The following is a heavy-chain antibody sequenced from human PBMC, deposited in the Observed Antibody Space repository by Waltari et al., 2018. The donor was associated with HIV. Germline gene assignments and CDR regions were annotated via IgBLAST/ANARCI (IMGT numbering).Heavy chain of an antibody. CDR2: INRNGNT. CDR1: GGSFSVYY. J-gene: IGHJ5*02. D-gene: IGHD6-19*01. V-gene: IGHV4-34*01. CDR3: ARDPGTSGWYRGWFDP. Sequence: QVHLQTWGAGLLKPSETLSLTCAVSGGSFSVYYWSWIRQSPGKGMEWIGEINRNGNTNYNPSLKSRITISLDTYKNQFSLKLTSVTAADTAVYYCARDPGTSGWYRGWFDPWGQGTLVIVSS.